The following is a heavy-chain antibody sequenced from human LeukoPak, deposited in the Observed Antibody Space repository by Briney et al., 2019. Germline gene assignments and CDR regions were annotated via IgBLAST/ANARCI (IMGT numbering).Heavy chain of an antibody. CDR1: GGSISSDGYS. V-gene: IGHV4-30-2*01. J-gene: IGHJ5*02. CDR3: ARGGVPTDTWWFDP. Sequence: SETLSLTCAVSGGSISSDGYSWSWIRQPPGKDLEWIGYIYYSGGTYSNPSLKSRVTMSVDRSKNQFSLNLSSVTAADTAVYYCARGGVPTDTWWFDPWGQGTLVTVSS. D-gene: IGHD2-2*01. CDR2: IYYSGGT.